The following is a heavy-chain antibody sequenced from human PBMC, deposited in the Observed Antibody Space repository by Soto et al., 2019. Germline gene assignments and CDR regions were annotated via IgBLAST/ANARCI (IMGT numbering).Heavy chain of an antibody. J-gene: IGHJ4*02. CDR3: VRYCSTTLCNGVATRTFDY. V-gene: IGHV3-48*03. CDR1: RFTFSTYE. Sequence: LRLSCAASRFTFSTYEMNWVRQAPGKGLEWVSYISTSGSTVYYADSVKGRFTISRDDTRNSLYLQMNSLRDEDTALYYCVRYCSTTLCNGVATRTFDYWGQGTLVTVSS. D-gene: IGHD2-2*01. CDR2: ISTSGSTV.